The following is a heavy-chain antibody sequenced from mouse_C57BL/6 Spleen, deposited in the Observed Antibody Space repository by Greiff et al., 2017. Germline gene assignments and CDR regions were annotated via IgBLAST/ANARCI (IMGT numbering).Heavy chain of an antibody. Sequence: QVQLQQSGAELVRPGASVTLSCKASGYTFTDYEMHWVKQTPVHGLEWIGAIDPETGGTAYNQKFKGKAILTADKSSSTAYMELRSLTSEDSAVYYCTRVGGITTVVEYWYFDVWGTGTTVTVAS. CDR1: GYTFTDYE. D-gene: IGHD1-1*01. CDR2: IDPETGGT. J-gene: IGHJ1*03. CDR3: TRVGGITTVVEYWYFDV. V-gene: IGHV1-15*01.